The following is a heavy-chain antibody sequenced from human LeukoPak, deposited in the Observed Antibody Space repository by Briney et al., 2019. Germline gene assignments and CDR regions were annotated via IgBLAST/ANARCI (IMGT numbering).Heavy chain of an antibody. CDR1: GYTFTSYG. Sequence: ASVKVSFKASGYTFTSYGISWVRQAPGQGLEWMGWISAYNGNTNYAQKLQGRVTMTTDTPTSTAYMELRSLRSYDTAVYYCARNYYYGSGSYYFDYWGQGTLVTVSS. D-gene: IGHD3-10*01. CDR3: ARNYYYGSGSYYFDY. V-gene: IGHV1-18*01. J-gene: IGHJ4*02. CDR2: ISAYNGNT.